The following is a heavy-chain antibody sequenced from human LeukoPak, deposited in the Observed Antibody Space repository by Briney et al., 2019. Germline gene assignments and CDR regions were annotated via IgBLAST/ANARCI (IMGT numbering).Heavy chain of an antibody. CDR2: ISASNGNT. V-gene: IGHV1-18*01. CDR3: ARDHSNWNYAPDF. CDR1: GYTFTRYG. D-gene: IGHD1-7*01. Sequence: ASVKVSCKASGYTFTRYGISWVRQAPGQGLQWLGWISASNGNTNYAQKFRDRVTMSTDTSTGTAYLDVRSLTSDDTAVYYCARDHSNWNYAPDFWGQGTLVTVSS. J-gene: IGHJ4*02.